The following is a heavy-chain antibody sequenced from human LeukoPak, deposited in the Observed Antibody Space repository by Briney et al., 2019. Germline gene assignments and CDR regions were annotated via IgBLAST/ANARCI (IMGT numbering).Heavy chain of an antibody. CDR2: IRSRSYSGTS. J-gene: IGHJ4*02. CDR3: TRGGQLLGKGYFFDF. Sequence: GGSLRLSCSSSGFMFGDYALSWVRQAPGKGLEWVGLIRSRSYSGTSEYAASVKGRFTISRDDSNSDVYLQMNSLKSDDTGVYYCTRGGQLLGKGYFFDFWGQGTLVTVSS. V-gene: IGHV3-49*04. D-gene: IGHD5-18*01. CDR1: GFMFGDYA.